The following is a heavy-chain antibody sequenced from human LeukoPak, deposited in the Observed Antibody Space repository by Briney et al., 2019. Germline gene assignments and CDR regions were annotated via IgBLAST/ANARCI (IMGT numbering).Heavy chain of an antibody. CDR3: ARDLGQYYDTSDNWFDP. CDR2: IIHSGIT. Sequence: PSETLSLTCTVSGGSISSSSYYWGWIRQPPGRGLEWIGEIIHSGITNYNASLKSRVTLSLDTSKNQFSPKLTSVTAADTAVYYCARDLGQYYDTSDNWFDPWGQGTLVTVSS. D-gene: IGHD3-22*01. CDR1: GGSISSSSYY. J-gene: IGHJ5*02. V-gene: IGHV4-39*07.